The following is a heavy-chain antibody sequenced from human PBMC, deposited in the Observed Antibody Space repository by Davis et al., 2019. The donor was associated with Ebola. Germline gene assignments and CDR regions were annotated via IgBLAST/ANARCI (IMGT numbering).Heavy chain of an antibody. V-gene: IGHV3-30*18. CDR3: AKDKYHLGGMDV. CDR1: GFTFSSYG. J-gene: IGHJ6*02. CDR2: ISYDGSNK. Sequence: LSLTCAASGFTFSSYGMHWVRQAPGKGLEWVAVISYDGSNKYYADSVKGRFTISRDNSKNTLYLQMNSLRAEDTAVYYCAKDKYHLGGMDVWGQGTTVTVSS. D-gene: IGHD2-2*01.